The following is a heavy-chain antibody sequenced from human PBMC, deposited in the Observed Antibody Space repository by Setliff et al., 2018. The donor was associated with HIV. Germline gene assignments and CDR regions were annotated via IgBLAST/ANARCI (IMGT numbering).Heavy chain of an antibody. CDR1: GFSFSSYG. D-gene: IGHD3-16*01. CDR2: ISSTSSNI. Sequence: GGSLRLSCAASGFSFSSYGMNWVRQAPGKGLEWVSYISSTSSNIYYVDSVEGRFTISRDNADNSLYLQMNSLRAEDTAVYYCAKAPYPQYYHYYMDVWGKGTTVTVSS. V-gene: IGHV3-48*01. J-gene: IGHJ6*03. CDR3: AKAPYPQYYHYYMDV.